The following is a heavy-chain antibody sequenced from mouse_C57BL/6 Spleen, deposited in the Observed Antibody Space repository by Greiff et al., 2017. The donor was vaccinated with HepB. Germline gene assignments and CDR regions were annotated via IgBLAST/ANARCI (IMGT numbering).Heavy chain of an antibody. V-gene: IGHV1-39*01. CDR3: ARPRQLGQNYFDY. J-gene: IGHJ2*01. D-gene: IGHD3-1*01. CDR1: GYSFTDYN. CDR2: INPNYGTN. Sequence: VQLKQSGPELVKPGASVKISCKASGYSFTDYNMNWVKQSNGKSLEWIGVINPNYGTNSYNQKFKGKATLTVDQSSSTAYMQLNSLTSEDSAVYYCARPRQLGQNYFDYWGQGTTLTVSS.